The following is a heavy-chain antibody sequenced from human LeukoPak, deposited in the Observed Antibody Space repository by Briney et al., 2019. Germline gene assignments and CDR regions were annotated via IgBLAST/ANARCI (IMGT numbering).Heavy chain of an antibody. CDR1: GFTFSSYD. CDR2: INTAGVT. Sequence: QSGGSLRLSCAASGFTFSSYDMHWVRQTTGKGLEWVSAINTAGVTYYSASVRGRFTISRENAQKSLYLRMNSLRAGDTAVYFCARGHGPGATTGDQWGQGILVTVSS. CDR3: ARGHGPGATTGDQ. D-gene: IGHD3-16*01. J-gene: IGHJ4*02. V-gene: IGHV3-13*04.